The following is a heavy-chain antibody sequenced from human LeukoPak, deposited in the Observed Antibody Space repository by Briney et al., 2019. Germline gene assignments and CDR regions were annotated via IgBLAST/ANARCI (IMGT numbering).Heavy chain of an antibody. CDR3: TRDRGAYNLYDY. V-gene: IGHV3-49*03. CDR1: GFTFGDYA. Sequence: GGSLRLSCTASGFTFGDYAMSWIRQAPGKGLEWVGFIRSKAYGGTADYAASVEGRFTISRDDSKAIAYLQMNSLKTEDTAVYHCTRDRGAYNLYDYWGQGTLVTVSS. D-gene: IGHD1-1*01. J-gene: IGHJ4*02. CDR2: IRSKAYGGTA.